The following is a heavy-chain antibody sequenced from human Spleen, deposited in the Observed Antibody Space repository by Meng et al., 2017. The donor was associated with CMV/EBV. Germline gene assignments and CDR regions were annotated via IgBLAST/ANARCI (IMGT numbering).Heavy chain of an antibody. J-gene: IGHJ4*02. CDR2: IYWNDDK. CDR3: AHSGSYPYYFDY. D-gene: IGHD1-26*01. Sequence: VSGFSLNSNGVNVAWIRQPPGKALEWLALIYWNDDKRYTPSLKSRLTITKDTSKNQVVLTMTDMDPVDTATYYCAHSGSYPYYFDYWGQGTLVTVSS. V-gene: IGHV2-5*01. CDR1: GFSLNSNGVN.